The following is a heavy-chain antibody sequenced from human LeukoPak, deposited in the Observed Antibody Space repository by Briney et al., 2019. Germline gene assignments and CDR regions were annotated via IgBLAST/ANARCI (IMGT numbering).Heavy chain of an antibody. Sequence: SETLSLTCAVSGGSISSSNWWSWVRQPPGKGLEWIGEIYHSGSTYYNPSLKSRVTISVDTSKNQCSLKLNSVTAADTAVYYCARGVATFPGYSYYYYMDVWGKGTTVTVSS. V-gene: IGHV4-4*02. J-gene: IGHJ6*03. CDR2: IYHSGST. CDR1: GGSISSSNW. CDR3: ARGVATFPGYSYYYYMDV. D-gene: IGHD5-12*01.